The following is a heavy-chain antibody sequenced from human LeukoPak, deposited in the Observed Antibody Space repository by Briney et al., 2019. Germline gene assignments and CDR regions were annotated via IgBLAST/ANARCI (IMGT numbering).Heavy chain of an antibody. V-gene: IGHV4-4*07. CDR1: GGSISTYS. D-gene: IGHD5-12*01. CDR2: IYTSGRT. Sequence: SETPSLTCTVSGGSISTYSWSWIRRPAGKGLEWIGRIYTSGRTNYNPSLKSRITMSVDTSKNQFSLKLSSVTAADTAVYYCARVSAGSDFDYWGQGTLVTVSS. CDR3: ARVSAGSDFDY. J-gene: IGHJ4*02.